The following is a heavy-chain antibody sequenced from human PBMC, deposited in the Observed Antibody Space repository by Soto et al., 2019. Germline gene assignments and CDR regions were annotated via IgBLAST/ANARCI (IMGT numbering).Heavy chain of an antibody. CDR3: AKGVVVATTDFQH. Sequence: QVQLVESGGGVVQPGRSLRLSCAASGFTFSSYGMHWVRQAPGKGLEWVAVISYDGSDKYYADSVKGRFTISRDNSNNRRYLQMGGGRGEETAGYYCAKGVVVATTDFQHWGQGTVVTVSS. J-gene: IGHJ1*01. CDR2: ISYDGSDK. CDR1: GFTFSSYG. V-gene: IGHV3-30*18. D-gene: IGHD2-15*01.